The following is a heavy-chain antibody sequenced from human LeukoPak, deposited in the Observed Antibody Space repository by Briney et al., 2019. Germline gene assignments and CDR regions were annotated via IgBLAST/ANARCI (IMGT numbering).Heavy chain of an antibody. Sequence: GGSLRLSCVASGFTFSNYWMYWVRQAPGKGLVWVSRINTDGSTTSYADSVKGRFTISRDNAKNTLYLQMNSLRAEDTAVYYCARDSGTYYYYYMDVWGKGTTVTVSS. CDR2: INTDGSTT. D-gene: IGHD1-26*01. CDR3: ARDSGTYYYYYMDV. CDR1: GFTFSNYW. J-gene: IGHJ6*03. V-gene: IGHV3-74*01.